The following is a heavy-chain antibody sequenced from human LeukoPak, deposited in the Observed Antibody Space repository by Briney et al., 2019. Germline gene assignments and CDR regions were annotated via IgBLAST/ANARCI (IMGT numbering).Heavy chain of an antibody. CDR3: ARERRANWSYPPYFDC. V-gene: IGHV4-38-2*02. J-gene: IGHJ4*02. CDR2: VYHRGST. Sequence: SETLSLTCAVSGYSISSGYYWGWIRQPPGKGLEWIRIVYHRGSTYYNPSLNRRVIISVDTSKNHVSVKLSSVTAADTAVYFCARERRANWSYPPYFDCWGQGTLVTVSS. D-gene: IGHD1-7*01. CDR1: GYSISSGYY.